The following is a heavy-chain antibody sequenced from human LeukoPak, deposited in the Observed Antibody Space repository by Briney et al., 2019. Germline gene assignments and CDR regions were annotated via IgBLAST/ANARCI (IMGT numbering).Heavy chain of an antibody. V-gene: IGHV1-3*01. J-gene: IGHJ4*02. CDR3: ARDIVDGGDEVGATRWGIDY. Sequence: ASVKVSCKASGYTFTSYAMRWVRQAPGQRLEWMGWINAGNGNTKYSQKFQGRVTITRDTSASTAYMELSSLRSEDTAVYYCARDIVDGGDEVGATRWGIDYWGQGTLVTVSS. D-gene: IGHD1-26*01. CDR1: GYTFTSYA. CDR2: INAGNGNT.